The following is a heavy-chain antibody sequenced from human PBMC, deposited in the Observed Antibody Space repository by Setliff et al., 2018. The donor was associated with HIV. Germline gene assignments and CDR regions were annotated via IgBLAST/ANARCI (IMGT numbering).Heavy chain of an antibody. D-gene: IGHD4-17*01. CDR3: ARGRWGHGDFYS. CDR1: GYSISSDYY. V-gene: IGHV4-38-2*01. Sequence: PSETLSLTCAVSGYSISSDYYWGWIRQPPGKGLEWIGSLYHSGSTYYNPSRRSRVTISVDTSNNQVSLKLNSVTAADTAVYYCARGRWGHGDFYSWGQGTLVTVSS. CDR2: LYHSGST. J-gene: IGHJ4*02.